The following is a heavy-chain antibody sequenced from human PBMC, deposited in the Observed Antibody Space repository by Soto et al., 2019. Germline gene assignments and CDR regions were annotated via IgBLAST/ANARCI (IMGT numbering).Heavy chain of an antibody. J-gene: IGHJ4*02. Sequence: GGSLRLSCTASGFTFTSYGMGWVRQAPGKGLQWVSTIRGDGGQTHYTDSVKGRFSISRDNSKNTVYLQMDSLRAEDTAMYFCARDVGLDSDDFFAYWGQGSLVTVSS. CDR2: IRGDGGQT. CDR1: GFTFTSYG. V-gene: IGHV3-23*01. D-gene: IGHD3-9*01. CDR3: ARDVGLDSDDFFAY.